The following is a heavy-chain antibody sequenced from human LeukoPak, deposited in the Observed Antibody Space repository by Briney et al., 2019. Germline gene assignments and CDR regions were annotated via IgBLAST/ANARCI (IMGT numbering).Heavy chain of an antibody. V-gene: IGHV3-23*01. J-gene: IGHJ6*02. Sequence: GGSLRLSCAVSGFTFSNYAMVWVRQAPGKGLDWVSSISAGGGVTSNADSVKGRFTISRDKSKNTLYLQMNSLRAEDTAVYHCAKDKVSGSDYYYGMDVWGQGTTVTVSS. CDR1: GFTFSNYA. CDR2: ISAGGGVT. CDR3: AKDKVSGSDYYYGMDV. D-gene: IGHD1-26*01.